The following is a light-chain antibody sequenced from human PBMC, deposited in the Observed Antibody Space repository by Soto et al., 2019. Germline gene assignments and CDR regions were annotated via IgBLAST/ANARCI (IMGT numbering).Light chain of an antibody. Sequence: QAVVTQPPSVSAAPGQKVTMSCSGSSSNIGGNSVSWYQQLPGTAPKLLIYDDNKRPSGIPDRFSGSKSGTSATLGITGFQTGDEADYYCGSWDSSLSAYVFGTGTKVTVL. CDR3: GSWDSSLSAYV. CDR2: DDN. V-gene: IGLV1-51*01. CDR1: SSNIGGNS. J-gene: IGLJ1*01.